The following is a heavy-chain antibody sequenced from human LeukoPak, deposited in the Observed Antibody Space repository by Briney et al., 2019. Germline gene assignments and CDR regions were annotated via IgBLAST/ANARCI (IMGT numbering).Heavy chain of an antibody. CDR1: GYTFTSYG. CDR2: ISPYTTKT. D-gene: IGHD1-26*01. Sequence: ASVKVSCKASGYTFTSYGITWVRQAPGQGLEWMGWISPYTTKTNYAQKLQGRVTMTTDTSTSTAYMELRSLRSDDTAVYYCAREGGVGPTAPPDYYSYQMDVWGKGTTVTVSS. J-gene: IGHJ6*03. V-gene: IGHV1-18*01. CDR3: AREGGVGPTAPPDYYSYQMDV.